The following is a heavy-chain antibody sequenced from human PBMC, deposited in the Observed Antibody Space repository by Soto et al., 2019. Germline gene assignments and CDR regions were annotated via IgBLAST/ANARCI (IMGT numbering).Heavy chain of an antibody. J-gene: IGHJ3*02. CDR3: ARNSDYDILTGTLGAFDI. CDR1: AYTFTSYG. V-gene: IGHV1-18*01. Sequence: SVEVSCKASAYTFTSYGISWVREAPGQGLEWMGWISAYNGNTNYAQKLQGRVTMTTDTSTSTAYMELRSLRSDDTAVYYCARNSDYDILTGTLGAFDIWGQGTMVTVS. CDR2: ISAYNGNT. D-gene: IGHD3-9*01.